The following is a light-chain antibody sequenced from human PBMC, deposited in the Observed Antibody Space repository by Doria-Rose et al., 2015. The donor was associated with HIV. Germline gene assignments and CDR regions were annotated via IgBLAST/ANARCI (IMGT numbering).Light chain of an antibody. Sequence: TQSPGTLSLSPGERATLSCRASRSFSSTYLVWYQQKPGQAPSLLNYDGSTRATGIPDRFSASGSGTDFTLTINRLEPEDFALYYCHQYGTSWTFGQGTKVEI. CDR3: HQYGTSWT. J-gene: IGKJ1*01. CDR1: RSFSSTY. V-gene: IGKV3-20*01. CDR2: DGS.